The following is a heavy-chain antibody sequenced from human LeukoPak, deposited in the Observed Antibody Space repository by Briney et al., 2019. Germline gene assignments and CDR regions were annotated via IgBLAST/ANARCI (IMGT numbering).Heavy chain of an antibody. D-gene: IGHD6-19*01. Sequence: PGGSLRLSCAASGFTFSNAWMSWVRQAPGKGLEWVGRIKSKTDGGTTDYAAPVKGRFTISRDDSKNTLYLQMNSLRAEDTAVYYCARDRYSSGWYGAFDIWGQGTMVTVSS. CDR1: GFTFSNAW. CDR3: ARDRYSSGWYGAFDI. J-gene: IGHJ3*02. V-gene: IGHV3-15*01. CDR2: IKSKTDGGTT.